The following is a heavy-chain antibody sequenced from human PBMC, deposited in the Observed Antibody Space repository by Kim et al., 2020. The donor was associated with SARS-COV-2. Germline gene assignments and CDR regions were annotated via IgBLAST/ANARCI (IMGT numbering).Heavy chain of an antibody. CDR1: GFTFSDYS. Sequence: GGSLRLSCAVSGFTFSDYSMNWIRQAPGKGLEWVSSITSSHHIYYSDLVRGRFTVSRDNAKNSLYLQMNILRSEYTAGYFCARVQFATSSESLAFWGQGT. CDR3: ARVQFATSSESLAF. V-gene: IGHV3-21*06. J-gene: IGHJ4*02. D-gene: IGHD2-21*01. CDR2: ITSSHHI.